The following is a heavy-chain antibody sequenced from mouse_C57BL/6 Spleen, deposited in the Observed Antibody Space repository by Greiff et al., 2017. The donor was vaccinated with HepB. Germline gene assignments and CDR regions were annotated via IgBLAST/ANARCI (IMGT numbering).Heavy chain of an antibody. J-gene: IGHJ2*01. Sequence: QVQLQQPGAELVKPGASVKLSCKASGYTFTSYWMHWVKQRPGQGLEWIGMIHPNSGSTNSNEKFKSKATLTVDKSSSTAYMQLSSLTSEDSAVYYCARRKGGLYFDYWGQGTTLTVAS. CDR1: GYTFTSYW. V-gene: IGHV1-64*01. CDR2: IHPNSGST. D-gene: IGHD1-1*02. CDR3: ARRKGGLYFDY.